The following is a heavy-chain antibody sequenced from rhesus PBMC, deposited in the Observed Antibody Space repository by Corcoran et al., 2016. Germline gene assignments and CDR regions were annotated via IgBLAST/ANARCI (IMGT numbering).Heavy chain of an antibody. J-gene: IGHJ4*01. CDR1: GYSFTSYW. CDR2: IDPSDSDT. Sequence: EVQLVQSGAEVKRPGESLKISCKTSGYSFTSYWISWVRQMPGKGLEWMGAIDPSDSDTRYSTSFQSQVTISADKSISTAYLQWSSLKASDSATYYCAKELIAAAGIEYWGQGVLVTVSS. CDR3: AKELIAAAGIEY. V-gene: IGHV5-2*01. D-gene: IGHD6-25*01.